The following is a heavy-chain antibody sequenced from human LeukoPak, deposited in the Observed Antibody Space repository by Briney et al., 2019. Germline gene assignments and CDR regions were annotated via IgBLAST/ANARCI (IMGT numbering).Heavy chain of an antibody. V-gene: IGHV3-23*01. CDR2: ISGGSNNI. D-gene: IGHD3-22*01. CDR1: GFTFSSYV. Sequence: GGSLRLSGAASGFTFSSYVMNWVRQAPGKGLDWVSIISGGSNNINYAGSVKGRFTTSRDNSQNTLYLQMNSLRAEDTAVYYCAKGRGFYDSSGYYYAYYYGMDVWGQGTTVTVSS. J-gene: IGHJ6*02. CDR3: AKGRGFYDSSGYYYAYYYGMDV.